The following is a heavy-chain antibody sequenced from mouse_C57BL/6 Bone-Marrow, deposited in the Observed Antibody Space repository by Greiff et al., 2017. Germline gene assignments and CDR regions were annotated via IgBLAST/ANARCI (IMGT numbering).Heavy chain of an antibody. CDR3: AREMFYYYGSGYWYFDV. Sequence: EVKLVESGPELVKPGASVKISCKASGYSFTDYNMNWVKQSNGKSLEWIGVINPNYGTTSYNQKFTGKATLTVDQSSSTAYMQLNSLTSEDSAVYYCAREMFYYYGSGYWYFDVWGTGTTVTVSS. V-gene: IGHV1-39*01. CDR1: GYSFTDYN. CDR2: INPNYGTT. J-gene: IGHJ1*03. D-gene: IGHD1-1*01.